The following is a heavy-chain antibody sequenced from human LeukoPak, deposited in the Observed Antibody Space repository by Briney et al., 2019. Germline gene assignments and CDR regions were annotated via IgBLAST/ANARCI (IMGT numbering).Heavy chain of an antibody. V-gene: IGHV3-7*01. CDR3: ATTAATAGGPY. Sequence: GGSLRLSCAASGFTFTDFWVTWVRQAPGKGLEWVANIKEDSRATFYGASVKGRFTISRDNSKSSLYLQMNSLRVEDTAVYYCATTAATAGGPYWGQGTLVTVSS. CDR2: IKEDSRAT. D-gene: IGHD6-13*01. CDR1: GFTFTDFW. J-gene: IGHJ4*02.